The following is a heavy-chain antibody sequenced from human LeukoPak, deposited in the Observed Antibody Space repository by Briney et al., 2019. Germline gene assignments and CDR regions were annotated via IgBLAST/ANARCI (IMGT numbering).Heavy chain of an antibody. CDR1: GFTFSVYA. D-gene: IGHD2-21*02. Sequence: PGGSLGLSCSASGFTFSVYAIHWVRQAPGKGLEYVSTIISNGGSTYCADPVKGRFTISRDNSKNTVSLQMSSLRAEDTALYYCVKDGLAFCGGDCYCYFDYWGQGTLVTDSS. J-gene: IGHJ4*02. CDR3: VKDGLAFCGGDCYCYFDY. CDR2: IISNGGST. V-gene: IGHV3-64D*06.